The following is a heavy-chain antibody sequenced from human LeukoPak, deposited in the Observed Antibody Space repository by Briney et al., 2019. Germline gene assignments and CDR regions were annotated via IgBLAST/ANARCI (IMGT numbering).Heavy chain of an antibody. J-gene: IGHJ4*02. D-gene: IGHD5-18*01. CDR1: GFTFSTYS. CDR3: VKGWIQAVGNFC. V-gene: IGHV3-64D*06. Sequence: GGSPRLSCAASGFTFSTYSMNWVRQSPGKGPEYVSAISTTGGSTYYADSVKGRFTISRDNSKNTLYLQMSSLTAEDTAVYYCVKGWIQAVGNFCWGQGTLVTVSS. CDR2: ISTTGGST.